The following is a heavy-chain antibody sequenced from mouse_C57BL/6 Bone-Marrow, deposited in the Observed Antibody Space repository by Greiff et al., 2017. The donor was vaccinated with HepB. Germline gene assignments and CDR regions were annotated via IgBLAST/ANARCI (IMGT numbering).Heavy chain of an antibody. J-gene: IGHJ2*01. CDR1: GYTFTSYG. CDR3: ARWGYGSSSFDY. CDR2: IYPRSGNT. D-gene: IGHD1-1*01. V-gene: IGHV1-81*01. Sequence: VQLQQSGAELARPGASVKLSCKASGYTFTSYGISWVKQRTGQGLEWFGEIYPRSGNTYYNEKFKGKATLTADKSSSTAYMELRSLTSEDSAVYFCARWGYGSSSFDYWGQGTTLTVSS.